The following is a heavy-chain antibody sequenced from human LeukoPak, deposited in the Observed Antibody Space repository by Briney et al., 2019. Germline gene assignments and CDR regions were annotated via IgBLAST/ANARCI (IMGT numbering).Heavy chain of an antibody. Sequence: GESLKISCKGSGYSFTSYWIGWVRQMPGKALEWMGIIYPGDSDTSYSPSFQGQVTISADKYISTAYLQWSSLTASDTAMYYCATDSSGYYMFDYWGQGTLVTVSS. D-gene: IGHD3-22*01. J-gene: IGHJ4*02. CDR3: ATDSSGYYMFDY. V-gene: IGHV5-51*01. CDR2: IYPGDSDT. CDR1: GYSFTSYW.